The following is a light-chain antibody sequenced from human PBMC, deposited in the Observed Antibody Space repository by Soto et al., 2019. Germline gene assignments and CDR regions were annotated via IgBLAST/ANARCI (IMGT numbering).Light chain of an antibody. CDR1: SSDIGAYDY. CDR2: EVN. V-gene: IGLV2-14*01. J-gene: IGLJ1*01. CDR3: FSFTPPSTNV. Sequence: QSALTQPASLSGSPGQSITISCTGTSSDIGAYDYVSWFQQHPGKAPKLMISEVNNRPSGVSNRFSGSKSGNTAYLTISGLQVEDEAEYFGFSFTPPSTNVFGTGTKVTAL.